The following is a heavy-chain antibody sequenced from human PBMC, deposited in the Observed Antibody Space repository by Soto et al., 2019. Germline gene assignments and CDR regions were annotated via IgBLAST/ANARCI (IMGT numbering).Heavy chain of an antibody. D-gene: IGHD4-17*01. V-gene: IGHV4-59*01. CDR3: ARAYGGTAFDY. CDR2: IYYSGST. CDR1: GGSISSYY. Sequence: QVQLQESGPGLVKPSETLSLTCTVSGGSISSYYWSWIRQPPGKGLEWIGYIYYSGSTNYNPSLKSRATISVDTSKNQFSLKLSSVTAADTAVYYCARAYGGTAFDYWGQGTLVTVSS. J-gene: IGHJ4*02.